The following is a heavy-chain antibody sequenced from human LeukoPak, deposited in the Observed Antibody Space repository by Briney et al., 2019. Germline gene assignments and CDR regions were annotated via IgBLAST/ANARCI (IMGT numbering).Heavy chain of an antibody. CDR1: GGSFSGYY. Sequence: SETLSLTCAVYGGSFSGYYWSWIRQPPGKGLEWIGEINHSGSTNYNPSLKSRVTISVDTSKNQFSLKLSSVTAADTAVYYCARVTVVFPHYYYYGMDVWGQGTTVTVSS. D-gene: IGHD3-22*01. J-gene: IGHJ6*01. CDR2: INHSGST. CDR3: ARVTVVFPHYYYYGMDV. V-gene: IGHV4-34*01.